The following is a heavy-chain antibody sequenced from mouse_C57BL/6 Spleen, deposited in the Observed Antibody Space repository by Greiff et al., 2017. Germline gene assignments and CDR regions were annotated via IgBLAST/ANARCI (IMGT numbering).Heavy chain of an antibody. V-gene: IGHV3-6*01. D-gene: IGHD2-5*01. CDR1: GYSITSGYY. CDR2: ISYDGSN. Sequence: ESGPGLVKPSQSLSLTCSVTGYSITSGYYWNWIRQFPGNKLEWMGYISYDGSNNYNPSLKNRISITRDPSKNQFFLKLNSVTTEDTATYYCAREEYSNYVYAMDYWGQGTSVTVSS. CDR3: AREEYSNYVYAMDY. J-gene: IGHJ4*01.